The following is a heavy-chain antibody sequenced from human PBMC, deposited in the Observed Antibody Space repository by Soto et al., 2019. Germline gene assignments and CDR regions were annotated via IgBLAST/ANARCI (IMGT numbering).Heavy chain of an antibody. CDR2: TRNKANRYTT. V-gene: IGHV3-72*01. J-gene: IGHJ4*02. D-gene: IGHD3-10*01. Sequence: PGGSLRLSCAGSGFTLSDNYMDWVRQAPGKGLEWVGRTRNKANRYTTEYAASVKGRFTASRDESMNSLHLQMNSLKTEDTAVYYCVRTSHYGSGTWNFDFWGQGTVVTVSS. CDR3: VRTSHYGSGTWNFDF. CDR1: GFTLSDNY.